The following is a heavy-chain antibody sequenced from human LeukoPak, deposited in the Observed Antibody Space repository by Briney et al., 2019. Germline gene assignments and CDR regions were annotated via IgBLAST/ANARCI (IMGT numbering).Heavy chain of an antibody. CDR1: GFNFHNYW. D-gene: IGHD3-10*01. CDR3: ARDGGSAYDY. CDR2: IKQDGSET. V-gene: IGHV3-7*01. Sequence: GGSRRLSCAASGFNFHNYWMSWVRQAPGKGLEWVANIKQDGSETYYVHSVKGRFTISRDNAKNSLHLQMNSLRAEDTAVYYCARDGGSAYDYWGQGALVTVSS. J-gene: IGHJ4*02.